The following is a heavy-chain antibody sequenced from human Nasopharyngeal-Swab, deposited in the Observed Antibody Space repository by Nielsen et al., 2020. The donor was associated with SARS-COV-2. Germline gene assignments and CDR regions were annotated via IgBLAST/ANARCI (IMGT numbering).Heavy chain of an antibody. Sequence: GESLKISCSASGFTFSNYAMHWVRQAPGKGLEYVSAISSNGGSTYYADSVKGRFTISRDNSKNTLYLQMSSLRAEDTAVYYCVKAGYSYGVYYFDYWGQGTLVTVSS. CDR3: VKAGYSYGVYYFDY. CDR2: ISSNGGST. CDR1: GFTFSNYA. J-gene: IGHJ4*02. V-gene: IGHV3-64D*06. D-gene: IGHD5-18*01.